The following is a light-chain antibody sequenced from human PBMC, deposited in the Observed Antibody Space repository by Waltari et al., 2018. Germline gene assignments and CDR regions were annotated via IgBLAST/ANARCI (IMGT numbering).Light chain of an antibody. CDR1: QNINSF. V-gene: IGKV1-39*01. CDR3: QQSYSTWT. J-gene: IGKJ1*01. Sequence: DIQMTQSPSSLSASVGDRVTITCRASQNINSFLNWYQQKPGRAPKLLIYAASRLHSGGPSRFSGSGSGTDYTLTISSLQPEDFATYYCQQSYSTWTSGQGTKVEIK. CDR2: AAS.